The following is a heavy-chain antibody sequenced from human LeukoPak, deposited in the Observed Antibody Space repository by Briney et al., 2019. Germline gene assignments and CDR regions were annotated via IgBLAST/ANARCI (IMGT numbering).Heavy chain of an antibody. J-gene: IGHJ6*03. D-gene: IGHD4-11*01. CDR2: IIPIFGTA. V-gene: IGHV1-69*13. CDR1: GGTFSSYA. Sequence: SVKVSCKASGGTFSSYAISWVRQAPGQGLEWMGGIIPIFGTANYAQKFQGRVTITADESTSTAYMELSSLRSEDTAVYYCARDRDYSNYYGAYYYYYYMDVWGKGTTVTVSS. CDR3: ARDRDYSNYYGAYYYYYYMDV.